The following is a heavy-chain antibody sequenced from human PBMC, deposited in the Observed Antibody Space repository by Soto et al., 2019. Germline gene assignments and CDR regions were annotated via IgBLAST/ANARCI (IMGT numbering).Heavy chain of an antibody. CDR2: ISGTGDSS. CDR3: AKDNGNYGSGSFSH. CDR1: GFTFGSYA. J-gene: IGHJ4*02. Sequence: EVQLLESGGGLVQPGGSLRLSCAASGFTFGSYAMSWVRQAPGKGLEWVSLISGTGDSSEYANSVKCRFTISRDYSKTTVFLQMNSLRAEDTAVYFCAKDNGNYGSGSFSHWGQGTLVTVSS. D-gene: IGHD3-10*01. V-gene: IGHV3-23*01.